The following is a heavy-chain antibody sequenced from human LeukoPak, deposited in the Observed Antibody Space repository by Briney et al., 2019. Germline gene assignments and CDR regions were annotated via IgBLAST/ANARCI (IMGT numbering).Heavy chain of an antibody. CDR2: IYTSGST. V-gene: IGHV4-61*02. J-gene: IGHJ3*02. D-gene: IGHD3-9*01. CDR3: ARVEGYYDILTPKRAFDI. CDR1: GGSISSGSYY. Sequence: PSETLSLTCTVSGGSISSGSYYWSWIRQPAGKGLEWIGRIYTSGSTNYNPSLKSRVTISVDSSKNQFSLKLSSVTAADTAVYYCARVEGYYDILTPKRAFDIWGQGTMVTVSS.